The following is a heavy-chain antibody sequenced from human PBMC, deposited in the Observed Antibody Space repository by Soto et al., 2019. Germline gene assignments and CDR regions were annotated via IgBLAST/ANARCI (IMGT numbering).Heavy chain of an antibody. CDR1: GFTVSSKY. V-gene: IGHV3-53*01. Sequence: EVQLVESGEGLIHPGGSLRLSCAASGFTVSSKYMTWVRQAPGKGLGGVSVIYSGGSTYYADSVKGRFTISRDNSKNTLHLHMNSLRAEDAAVYYCATIAARPAWGQGTLVTVSS. D-gene: IGHD6-6*01. CDR2: IYSGGST. CDR3: ATIAARPA. J-gene: IGHJ5*02.